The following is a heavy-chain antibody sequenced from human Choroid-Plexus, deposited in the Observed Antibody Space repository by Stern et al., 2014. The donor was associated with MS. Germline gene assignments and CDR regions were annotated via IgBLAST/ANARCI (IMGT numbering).Heavy chain of an antibody. V-gene: IGHV3-30*18. J-gene: IGHJ5*02. CDR2: VSYDGSNK. Sequence: VQLVESGGGVVQPGRPLRLSCVASGFTLGSRAMHWVRQAPGKGLDWVAGVSYDGSNKYYADSVKGRFTISRDNSQNTLYMQMSSLRPEDTAVYYCAKDRQYLTYFFDHWGQGSLVTVSS. D-gene: IGHD2/OR15-2a*01. CDR3: AKDRQYLTYFFDH. CDR1: GFTLGSRA.